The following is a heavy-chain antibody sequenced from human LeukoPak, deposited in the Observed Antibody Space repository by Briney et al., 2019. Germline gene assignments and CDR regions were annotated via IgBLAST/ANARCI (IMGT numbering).Heavy chain of an antibody. Sequence: GGSLRLFCAASGFTFSSYWMHWVRQAPGKGLVWVSRINSDGSSTSYADSVKGRFTISRDNAKNTLYLQMNSLRAEDTAVHYCARDKGGSYEVDYWSQGTLVTVSS. CDR1: GFTFSSYW. D-gene: IGHD1-26*01. J-gene: IGHJ4*02. CDR3: ARDKGGSYEVDY. CDR2: INSDGSST. V-gene: IGHV3-74*01.